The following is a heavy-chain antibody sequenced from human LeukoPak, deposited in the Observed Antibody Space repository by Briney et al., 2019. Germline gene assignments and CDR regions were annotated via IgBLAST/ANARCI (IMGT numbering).Heavy chain of an antibody. V-gene: IGHV1-8*01. J-gene: IGHJ4*02. CDR3: ARALRLERLDY. Sequence: ASAKVSCKASGYTFTSYDINWVRQAPGQGLEWMGWMNPNSGNTGYAQKFQGRVTMTRNTSISTAYMELSSLRAEDTAVYYCARALRLERLDYWGQGTLVTVSS. CDR2: MNPNSGNT. CDR1: GYTFTSYD. D-gene: IGHD1-1*01.